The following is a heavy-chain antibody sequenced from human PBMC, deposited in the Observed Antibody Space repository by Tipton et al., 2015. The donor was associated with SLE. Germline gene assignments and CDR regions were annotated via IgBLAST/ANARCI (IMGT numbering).Heavy chain of an antibody. Sequence: TLSLTCAVSGGSISSDGYSWNWIRQPPGKGLEWIGYIYQGVTARYNPSLESRVTMSVDRSENQFSLKLSSVTAADTAVYYCARQVYGDYSPNWFDPWGQGILVTVSS. CDR2: IYQGVTA. J-gene: IGHJ5*02. V-gene: IGHV4-30-2*01. CDR3: ARQVYGDYSPNWFDP. CDR1: GGSISSDGYS. D-gene: IGHD4-17*01.